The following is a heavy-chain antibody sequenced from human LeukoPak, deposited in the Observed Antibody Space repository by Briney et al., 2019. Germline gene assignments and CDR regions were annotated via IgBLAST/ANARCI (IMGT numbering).Heavy chain of an antibody. D-gene: IGHD1-26*01. CDR1: GGSFSGYY. J-gene: IGHJ6*04. Sequence: TSETLSLTCAVYGGSFSGYYWSWIRQPPGKGLEWIGEINHSGSTNYNPSLKSRVTISVDTSKNQFSLKLSSVTAADTAVYYCASLPLRPGGLMDVWGKGTTVTVSS. CDR2: INHSGST. CDR3: ASLPLRPGGLMDV. V-gene: IGHV4-34*01.